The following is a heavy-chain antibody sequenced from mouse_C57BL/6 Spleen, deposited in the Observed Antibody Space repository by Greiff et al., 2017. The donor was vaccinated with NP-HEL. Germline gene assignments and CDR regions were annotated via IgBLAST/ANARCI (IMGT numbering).Heavy chain of an antibody. Sequence: QVQLQQSGPDLVKPGASVKISCKASGYIFTDYYINWVKQRPGQGLEWIGWLYPGSGNTKYNEKFKGKATLTVDTSSSTAYMQLSSLTSEDSAVYFCARGRVFDYYGMDYWGQGTSVTVSS. CDR1: GYIFTDYY. CDR2: LYPGSGNT. V-gene: IGHV1-84*01. J-gene: IGHJ4*01. CDR3: ARGRVFDYYGMDY.